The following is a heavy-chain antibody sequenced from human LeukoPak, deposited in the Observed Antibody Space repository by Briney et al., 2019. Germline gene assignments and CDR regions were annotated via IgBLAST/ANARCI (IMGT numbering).Heavy chain of an antibody. CDR2: INHSGST. V-gene: IGHV4-34*01. CDR1: GFTFSSYS. CDR3: ARLLTANYYYYYYMDV. Sequence: GSLRLSCAASGFTFSSYSMNWIRQPPGKGLEWTGEINHSGSTNYNPSLKSRVTISIDTSKNQFSLKLSSVTAADTAVYYCARLLTANYYYYYYMDVWGKGTTVTISS. J-gene: IGHJ6*03. D-gene: IGHD5-18*01.